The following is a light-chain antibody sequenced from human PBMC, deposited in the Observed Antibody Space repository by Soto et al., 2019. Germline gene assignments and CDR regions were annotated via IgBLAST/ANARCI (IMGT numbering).Light chain of an antibody. CDR1: QDISSN. Sequence: EMGMTQSPTTLSVSPGERGTLSCRASQDISSNLAWYQQKPGQTPRLLIHGASTRATGIPARFSGSGSGTRFTLTIASLQSEDFAVYYCQQYDNWPRTFGQGTKVDIK. CDR2: GAS. CDR3: QQYDNWPRT. V-gene: IGKV3-15*01. J-gene: IGKJ1*01.